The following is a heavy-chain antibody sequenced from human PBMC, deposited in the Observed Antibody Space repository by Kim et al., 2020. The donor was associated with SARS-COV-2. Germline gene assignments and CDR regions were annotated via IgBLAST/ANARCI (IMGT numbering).Heavy chain of an antibody. J-gene: IGHJ4*02. CDR3: AYTEQGATTYFDY. V-gene: IGHV1-18*01. Sequence: YAQKLQGRVTMTTDTSTSTAYMELRSLRSDDTAVYYCAYTEQGATTYFDYWGQGTLVTVSS. D-gene: IGHD1-26*01.